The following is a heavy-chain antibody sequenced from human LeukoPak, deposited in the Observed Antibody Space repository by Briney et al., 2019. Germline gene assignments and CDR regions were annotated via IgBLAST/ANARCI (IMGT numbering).Heavy chain of an antibody. CDR2: ISYDGSNK. CDR3: ARDNVYYDSSGYQPFDY. V-gene: IGHV3-30-3*01. J-gene: IGHJ4*02. D-gene: IGHD3-22*01. CDR1: GFTFSSYA. Sequence: GGSLRLSCAASGFTFSSYAMHWVRQAPGKGLEWVAVISYDGSNKYYADSVKGRFTISRDNAKNSLYLQMNSLRAEDTAVYYCARDNVYYDSSGYQPFDYWGQGTLVTVSS.